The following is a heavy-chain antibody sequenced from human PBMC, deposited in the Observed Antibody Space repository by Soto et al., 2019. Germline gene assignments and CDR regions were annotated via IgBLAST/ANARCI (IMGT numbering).Heavy chain of an antibody. J-gene: IGHJ4*02. D-gene: IGHD1-7*01. CDR2: IYHTGST. CDR3: ARGANYLPF. CDR1: GGSFSSGGYS. Sequence: SETLSLTCAVSGGSFSSGGYSWSWIRQTPWKGLEWIGYIYHTGSTYYNPSLRGRVTISVDRSKNQLSLKLNSVTAADTAVYFCARGANYLPFRGQGXLVTVYS. V-gene: IGHV4-30-2*01.